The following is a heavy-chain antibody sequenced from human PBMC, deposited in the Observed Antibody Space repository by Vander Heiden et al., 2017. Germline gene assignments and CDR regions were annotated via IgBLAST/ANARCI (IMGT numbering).Heavy chain of an antibody. D-gene: IGHD3-22*01. CDR2: IYFSGST. J-gene: IGHJ4*02. CDR3: ARGPDPYYYDSRGFYGY. CDR1: GASISSGGFY. Sequence: VQLQESGPGLMRPPQTLSLTCSVSGASISSGGFYWNWIRQHPWKGLEWIGDIYFSGSTYYNPSLGSRVTISVDTSKNEFSLKLTSVTAAETAVYYCARGPDPYYYDSRGFYGYWGQGTLVTVSS. V-gene: IGHV4-31*03.